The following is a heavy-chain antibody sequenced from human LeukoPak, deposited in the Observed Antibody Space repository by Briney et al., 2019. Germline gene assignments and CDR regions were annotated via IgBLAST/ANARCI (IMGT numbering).Heavy chain of an antibody. Sequence: SQTLSLTCTVSGGSISSGSYYWSWIRQPAGKGLEWIGRIYTSGSTNYNPSLKSRVTISVDTSKNQFSLKLSSVTAADTAVYYCARGSYSGSYFGLRGAFDIWGQGTMVTVSS. V-gene: IGHV4-61*02. CDR1: GGSISSGSYY. CDR2: IYTSGST. D-gene: IGHD1-26*01. CDR3: ARGSYSGSYFGLRGAFDI. J-gene: IGHJ3*02.